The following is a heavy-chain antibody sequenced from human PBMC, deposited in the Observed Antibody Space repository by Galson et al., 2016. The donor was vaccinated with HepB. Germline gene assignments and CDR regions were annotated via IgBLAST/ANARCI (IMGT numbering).Heavy chain of an antibody. CDR2: ITSTSTST. CDR1: GFSFSDHS. D-gene: IGHD5-18*01. V-gene: IGHV3-48*02. J-gene: IGHJ6*02. CDR3: AKDWHSYGPGGSMDV. Sequence: SLRLSCAASGFSFSDHSMNWVRQAPGKGLEWVALITSTSTSTYYLESVRGRFTISRDDAKNSLFLQMNGLRDEDTAIYYCAKDWHSYGPGGSMDVWGQGTTVTVPS.